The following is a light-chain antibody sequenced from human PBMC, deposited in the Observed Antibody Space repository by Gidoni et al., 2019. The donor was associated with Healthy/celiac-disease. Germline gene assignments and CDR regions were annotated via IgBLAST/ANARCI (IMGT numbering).Light chain of an antibody. CDR3: QQYGSSLSCS. Sequence: VLPPSPATLSLSPGERATLTCSASQSVSRSYLAWSQQKPGQDPRLLIYGASSRATGIPDRCSGSGSWTDFTLTIIRLEPEDFAVYYCQQYGSSLSCSFGQGTKLEIK. J-gene: IGKJ2*04. CDR1: QSVSRSY. V-gene: IGKV3-20*01. CDR2: GAS.